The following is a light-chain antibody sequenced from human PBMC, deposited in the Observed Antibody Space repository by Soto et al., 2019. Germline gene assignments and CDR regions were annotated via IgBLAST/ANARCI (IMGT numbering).Light chain of an antibody. CDR3: HQRSNWPPT. CDR2: DAS. V-gene: IGKV3-11*01. Sequence: EDVLTQSPATLSLSPGERATLSCRASQSVSSNLAWYQQRPGQAPRLLIYDASNRATGIPARFSGSGSGTDFTLPISSLQPEDFALYYCHQRSNWPPTFGGGTKVEIK. CDR1: QSVSSN. J-gene: IGKJ4*01.